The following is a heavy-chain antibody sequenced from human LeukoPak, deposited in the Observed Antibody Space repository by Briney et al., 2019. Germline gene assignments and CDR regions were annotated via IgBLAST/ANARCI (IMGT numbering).Heavy chain of an antibody. CDR1: GFTFSSYA. Sequence: GGSLRLSCAASGFTFSSYAMSWVRQAPGKGLEWVLAISGSGGSTYYADSVKGRFTISRDNSKNTLYLQMNSLRAEATAVYYGANGEWELLLDCGGQGNLVTVSS. CDR2: ISGSGGST. D-gene: IGHD1-26*01. J-gene: IGHJ4*02. V-gene: IGHV3-23*01. CDR3: ANGEWELLLDC.